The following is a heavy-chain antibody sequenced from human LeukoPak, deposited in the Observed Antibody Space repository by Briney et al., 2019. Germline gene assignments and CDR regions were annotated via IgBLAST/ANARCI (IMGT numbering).Heavy chain of an antibody. D-gene: IGHD6-19*01. CDR3: AKRIAVAGKPLEY. J-gene: IGHJ4*02. Sequence: SETLSLTCAVYDGSFSGYYWSWIRQPPGKGLEWIGEINHSGSTNYNPSLKSRVTISVDTSKNQFSLKLSSVTAADTAVYYCAKRIAVAGKPLEYWGQGTLVTVSS. CDR1: DGSFSGYY. CDR2: INHSGST. V-gene: IGHV4-34*01.